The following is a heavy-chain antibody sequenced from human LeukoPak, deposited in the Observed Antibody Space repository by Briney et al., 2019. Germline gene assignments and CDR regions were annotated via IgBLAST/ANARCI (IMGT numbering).Heavy chain of an antibody. V-gene: IGHV1-3*01. CDR2: INAGNGNT. CDR1: GYTFTSYA. CDR3: ARQTSSSWPSYFDC. D-gene: IGHD6-13*01. J-gene: IGHJ4*02. Sequence: ASVKVSCKASGYTFTSYAMHWVRQAPGQRLEWMGWINAGNGNTKYSQKFQGRVTITRDTSASTAYMELSSLRSEDTAVYYCARQTSSSWPSYFDCWGQGTLVTVSS.